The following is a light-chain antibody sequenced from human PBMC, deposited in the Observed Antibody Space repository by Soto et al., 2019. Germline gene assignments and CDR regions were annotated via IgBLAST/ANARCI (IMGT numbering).Light chain of an antibody. CDR3: QKYNNYPWT. CDR1: QSISRR. J-gene: IGKJ1*01. V-gene: IGKV1-5*01. CDR2: DAS. Sequence: DIQMTHSPSTLSAFVVYIVTITCRASQSISRRLAWYQQKPGKAPKLLIYDASTLESGGPSRFSGSGSGAEFTLTISSLQPDDFGSYYCQKYNNYPWTFGQGTKVDIK.